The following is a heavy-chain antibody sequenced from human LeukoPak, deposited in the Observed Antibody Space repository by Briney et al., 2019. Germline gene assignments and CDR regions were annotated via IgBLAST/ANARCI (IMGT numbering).Heavy chain of an antibody. J-gene: IGHJ5*02. D-gene: IGHD2-2*01. CDR3: AREPCSSTSCYDHWFDP. Sequence: ASVKVSCKASGYTFTSYGISWVRQAPGQGLEWMGWISAYNGNTNYAQKLQGRVTMTTDTSTSTAYMELRSLRSDDTAVYYCAREPCSSTSCYDHWFDPWGQGTLVTVSS. CDR2: ISAYNGNT. CDR1: GYTFTSYG. V-gene: IGHV1-18*01.